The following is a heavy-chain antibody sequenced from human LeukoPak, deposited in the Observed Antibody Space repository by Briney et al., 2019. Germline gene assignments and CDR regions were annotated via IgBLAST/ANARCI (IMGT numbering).Heavy chain of an antibody. J-gene: IGHJ4*02. CDR1: GFTFSSYG. D-gene: IGHD6-19*01. CDR2: ISSNGGTT. V-gene: IGHV3-64D*06. Sequence: PGGSLRLSCAASGFTFSSYGMHWVRQAPGKGLEYVSAISSNGGTTYYTDSVKDRFTISRDNSKNTLYLQMSSLRAEDTAVYYCVRASYSSGWYGDCWGQGTLVTVSS. CDR3: VRASYSSGWYGDC.